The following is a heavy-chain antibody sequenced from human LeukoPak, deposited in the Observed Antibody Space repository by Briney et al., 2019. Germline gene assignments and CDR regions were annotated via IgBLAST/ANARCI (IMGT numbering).Heavy chain of an antibody. Sequence: GGSLRLSCAASGFTFDNYAMSWVRQAPGKGLEWVSTISGRGGRTYYADSVKGRFTISRDNSKNTLYLQMSSLRAEDTAIYYCARTIAVGATFVDYWGQATLVTVSS. J-gene: IGHJ4*02. D-gene: IGHD1-26*01. CDR3: ARTIAVGATFVDY. V-gene: IGHV3-23*01. CDR2: ISGRGGRT. CDR1: GFTFDNYA.